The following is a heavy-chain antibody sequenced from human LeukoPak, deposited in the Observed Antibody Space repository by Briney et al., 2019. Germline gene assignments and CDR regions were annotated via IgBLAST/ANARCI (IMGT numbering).Heavy chain of an antibody. J-gene: IGHJ6*03. D-gene: IGHD3-3*01. V-gene: IGHV1-18*01. CDR2: ISAYNGNT. CDR3: ARIQKRGLEWYRERYYYYMDV. Sequence: ASVKVSCKASGYTFTSYGISWVRQAPGQGLEWMGWISAYNGNTNYAQKLQGRVTMTTDTPTSTAYMELRSLRSDDTAVYYCARIQKRGLEWYRERYYYYMDVWGKGTTVTVSS. CDR1: GYTFTSYG.